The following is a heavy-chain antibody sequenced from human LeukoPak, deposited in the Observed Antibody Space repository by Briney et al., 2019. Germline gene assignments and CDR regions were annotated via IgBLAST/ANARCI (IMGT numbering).Heavy chain of an antibody. CDR3: ARVVFYYDSSGYSEFDY. V-gene: IGHV1-18*01. D-gene: IGHD3-22*01. J-gene: IGHJ4*02. CDR1: GYTFTSYG. Sequence: ASVKVSCKASGYTFTSYGISWVRQAPGQGLEWMGWISAYNGNTNYAQKLQGRVTMTTDTSTSTAYMELRSLRSDDTAVYYCARVVFYYDSSGYSEFDYWGQGTLVTVSS. CDR2: ISAYNGNT.